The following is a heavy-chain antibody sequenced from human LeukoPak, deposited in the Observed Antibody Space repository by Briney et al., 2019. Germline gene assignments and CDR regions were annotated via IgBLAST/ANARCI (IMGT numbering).Heavy chain of an antibody. CDR1: GGSFSGYY. CDR3: ARAGCSGGSCYPFDY. V-gene: IGHV4-34*01. CDR2: INHSGST. J-gene: IGHJ4*02. Sequence: PETLSLTCAVYGGSFSGYYWSWIRQPPGKGLEWIGEINHSGSTNYNPSLKSRVTISVDTSKNQFSLKLSSVTAADTAVYYCARAGCSGGSCYPFDYWGQGTLVTVSS. D-gene: IGHD2-15*01.